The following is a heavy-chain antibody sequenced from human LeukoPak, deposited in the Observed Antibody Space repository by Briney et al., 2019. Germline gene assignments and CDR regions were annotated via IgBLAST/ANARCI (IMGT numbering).Heavy chain of an antibody. J-gene: IGHJ4*02. CDR2: ISGSGGST. Sequence: GGSLRLSCAASGFTFSSYAMSWVRQAPGKGLEWVSAISGSGGSTYYADSVKGRFTISRDNSKNTLYLQMNSLRAEDTAVYYCASLGFLEWLHPFDYWGQGTLVTVSS. CDR1: GFTFSSYA. CDR3: ASLGFLEWLHPFDY. D-gene: IGHD3-3*01. V-gene: IGHV3-23*01.